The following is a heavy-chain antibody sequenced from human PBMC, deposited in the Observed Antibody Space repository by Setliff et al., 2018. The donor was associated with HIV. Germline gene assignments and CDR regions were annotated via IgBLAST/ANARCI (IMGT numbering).Heavy chain of an antibody. CDR2: ISGFNGNT. D-gene: IGHD6-19*01. V-gene: IGHV1-18*01. CDR1: GYSFARYG. J-gene: IGHJ3*02. Sequence: ASVKVSCKASGYSFARYGLSWVRQAPGQGLEWMGWISGFNGNTKNAQSFQDRVAMTTETATSTAYMEMRSLRSDDTAVYFCARVPYRSAWFSGGHDAFDIGGQGTMVTVSS. CDR3: ARVPYRSAWFSGGHDAFDI.